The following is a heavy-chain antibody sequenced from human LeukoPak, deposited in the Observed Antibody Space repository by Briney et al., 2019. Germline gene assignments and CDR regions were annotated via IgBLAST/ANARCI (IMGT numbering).Heavy chain of an antibody. CDR3: ARDSYDSSGYYLA. CDR1: GFTFSSYA. Sequence: PGGSLRLSCAASGFTFSSYAMHWVRQAPGKGLEWVAVISYDGSNKYYADSVKGRFTISRDSSKNTLYLQMNSLRAEDTAVYYCARDSYDSSGYYLAWGQGTLVTVSS. D-gene: IGHD3-22*01. CDR2: ISYDGSNK. J-gene: IGHJ5*02. V-gene: IGHV3-30-3*01.